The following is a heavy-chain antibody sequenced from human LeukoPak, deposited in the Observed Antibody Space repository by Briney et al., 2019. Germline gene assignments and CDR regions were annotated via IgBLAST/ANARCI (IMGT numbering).Heavy chain of an antibody. J-gene: IGHJ4*02. CDR1: GGSVSSGSYY. D-gene: IGHD3-22*01. CDR3: AGSYDSSGYYYY. CDR2: IYYSGST. Sequence: SETLSLTCTVSGGSVSSGSYYWSWIRQPPGKGLEWIGYIYYSGSTNYNPSLKSRVTISVDTSKNQFSLKLGSVTAADTAVYYCAGSYDSSGYYYYWGQGTLVTVSS. V-gene: IGHV4-61*01.